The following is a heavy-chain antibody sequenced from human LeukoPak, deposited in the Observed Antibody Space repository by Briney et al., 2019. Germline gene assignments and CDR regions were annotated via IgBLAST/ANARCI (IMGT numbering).Heavy chain of an antibody. Sequence: ASVKVSCKVPGYTLTELSMHWVRQAPGKGLEWMGGFDPEDGETIYAQKFQGRVTMTEDTSTDTAYMELSSLRSEDTAVYYCATYGKQLADREKNYWGQGTLVTVSS. CDR1: GYTLTELS. D-gene: IGHD6-6*01. J-gene: IGHJ4*02. CDR3: ATYGKQLADREKNY. CDR2: FDPEDGET. V-gene: IGHV1-24*01.